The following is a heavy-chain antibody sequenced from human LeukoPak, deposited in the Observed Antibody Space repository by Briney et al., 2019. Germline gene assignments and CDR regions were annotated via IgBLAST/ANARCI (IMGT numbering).Heavy chain of an antibody. Sequence: PGGSLRLSCAASGFTFSNYAMRWVRQAPGKGLEWVSGISGSGDSTYYADSVKGRFTMSRDNSKNTLYLQMNSLRTEDTAVYYCARGEAIHSERYIRRGFDYWGQGTLVTVSS. J-gene: IGHJ4*02. CDR3: ARGEAIHSERYIRRGFDY. D-gene: IGHD1-26*01. CDR1: GFTFSNYA. CDR2: ISGSGDST. V-gene: IGHV3-23*01.